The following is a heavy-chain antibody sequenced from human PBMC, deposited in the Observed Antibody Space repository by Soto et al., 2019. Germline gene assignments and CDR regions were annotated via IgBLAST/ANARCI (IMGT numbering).Heavy chain of an antibody. CDR3: VRFSGIPV. V-gene: IGHV4-30-4*02. CDR1: GDSITSGGYY. J-gene: IGHJ4*02. CDR2: IYGSGGSGST. D-gene: IGHD1-1*01. Sequence: SETLSLTCTVTGDSITSGGYYWSWIRQHPGKGLEWLGYIYGSGGSGSTLYNPSLKSRITLSVDTSATTLYMELSSLRSEDTTVYYCVRFSGIPVWGQGTLVTVSS.